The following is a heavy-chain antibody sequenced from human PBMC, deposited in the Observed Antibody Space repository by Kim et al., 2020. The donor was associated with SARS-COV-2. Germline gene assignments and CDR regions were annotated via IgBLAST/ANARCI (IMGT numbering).Heavy chain of an antibody. CDR1: GFTFSSYA. Sequence: GGSLRLSCAASGFTFSSYAMSWVRQAPGKGLEWVSAISGSGGSTYYADSVKGRFTISRDNSKNTLYLQMNSLRAEDTAVYYCASSYGSGSSYYYYGMDVWGQGTTVTVSS. J-gene: IGHJ6*02. D-gene: IGHD3-10*01. CDR2: ISGSGGST. V-gene: IGHV3-23*01. CDR3: ASSYGSGSSYYYYGMDV.